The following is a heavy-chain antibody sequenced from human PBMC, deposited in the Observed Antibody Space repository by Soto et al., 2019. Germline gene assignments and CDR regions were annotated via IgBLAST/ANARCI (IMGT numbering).Heavy chain of an antibody. D-gene: IGHD4-4*01. J-gene: IGHJ6*02. CDR3: AKYEDYSNYRRPVSYYYYGMDV. CDR2: ISGSGGST. V-gene: IGHV3-23*01. CDR1: GFTFSSYA. Sequence: PGGSLRLSCAASGFTFSSYAMSWVRQAPGKGLERVSAISGSGGSTYYADSVKGRFTISRDNSKNTLYLQMNSLRAEDTAVYYCAKYEDYSNYRRPVSYYYYGMDVWGQGTTVTVSS.